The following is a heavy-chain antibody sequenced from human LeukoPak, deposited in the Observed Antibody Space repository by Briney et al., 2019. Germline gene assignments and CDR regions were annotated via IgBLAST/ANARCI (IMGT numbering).Heavy chain of an antibody. V-gene: IGHV4-4*02. Sequence: PSETLSLTCAVSGGSISSSNWWSWVRQPPGKGLEWIGEIYHSGSTNYNPSLKSRVTISVDTSKNQFSLKLSSVTAADTAVYYCASHGYCSSTSCPPWGQGTLVTVSS. CDR2: IYHSGST. CDR3: ASHGYCSSTSCPP. J-gene: IGHJ5*02. CDR1: GGSISSSNW. D-gene: IGHD2-2*03.